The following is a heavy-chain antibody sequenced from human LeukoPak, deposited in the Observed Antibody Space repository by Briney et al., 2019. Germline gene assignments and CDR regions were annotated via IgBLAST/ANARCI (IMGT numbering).Heavy chain of an antibody. CDR3: ARESRYYDNSGYYWYFDS. J-gene: IGHJ4*02. V-gene: IGHV4-4*02. CDR2: IYLSGST. Sequence: SETLSLTCAVSGGSISSSNWWSWVRQSPGKGLEWIGEIYLSGSTNNNPSLKSRVTISVDKSKNQFSLVLRSVTAADTAVYYCARESRYYDNSGYYWYFDSWGQGTLVTVSS. CDR1: GGSISSSNW. D-gene: IGHD3-22*01.